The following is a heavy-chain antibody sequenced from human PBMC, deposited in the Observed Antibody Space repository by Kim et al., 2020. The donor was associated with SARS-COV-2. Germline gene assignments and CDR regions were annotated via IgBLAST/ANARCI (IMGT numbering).Heavy chain of an antibody. CDR2: ISSSSSTI. D-gene: IGHD3-22*01. CDR3: ARDPMSYDTSDYYLNYFDP. J-gene: IGHJ5*02. V-gene: IGHV3-48*02. CDR1: GFIFSSYS. Sequence: GGSLRLSCAASGFIFSSYSMNWVRQAPGKGLEWVSYISSSSSTIYYADSVKGRFTISRDNAKNSLYLQMNSLRDEDTAVYYCARDPMSYDTSDYYLNYFDPWGQGTLVTVSS.